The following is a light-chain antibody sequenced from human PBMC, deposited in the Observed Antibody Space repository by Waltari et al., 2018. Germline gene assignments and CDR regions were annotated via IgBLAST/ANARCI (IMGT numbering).Light chain of an antibody. CDR1: PSNIANYS. Sequence: QSVLTQPPSVSAAPGQKVTLSCAGGPSNIANYSVSWYQHLPGAAPNLLIYANDNRHSGIPALFSASKSGTSATLGITGLQIGDEADYYCATWDNSLTDVVFGGGTKLTVL. CDR3: ATWDNSLTDVV. V-gene: IGLV1-51*01. J-gene: IGLJ2*01. CDR2: AND.